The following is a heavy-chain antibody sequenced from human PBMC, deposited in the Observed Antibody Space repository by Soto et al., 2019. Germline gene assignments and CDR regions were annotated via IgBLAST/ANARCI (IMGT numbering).Heavy chain of an antibody. CDR2: ISGSGGST. D-gene: IGHD4-17*01. CDR1: GFTFNSYA. V-gene: IGHV3-23*01. CDR3: AKVDARNTVTTLHY. J-gene: IGHJ4*02. Sequence: EVQLLESGGGLEQPGGSLRLSCAASGFTFNSYAMSWVRQAPGKGLEWVSAISGSGGSTYYADFAKGRFTISRDNSKNKLYLQMNSMRADDTAVYYCAKVDARNTVTTLHYWGQGTLVTVYS.